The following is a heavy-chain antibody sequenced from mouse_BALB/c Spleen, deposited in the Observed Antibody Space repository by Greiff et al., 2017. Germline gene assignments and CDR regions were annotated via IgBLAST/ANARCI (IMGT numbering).Heavy chain of an antibody. Sequence: QVQLKESGAELARPGASVKMSCKASGYTFTSYTMHWVKQRPGQGLEWIGYINPSSGYTNYNQKFKDKATLTADKSSSTAYMQLSSLTSEDSAVYYCARESSYYDYSYFDYWGQGTTLTVSS. CDR1: GYTFTSYT. V-gene: IGHV1-4*01. CDR2: INPSSGYT. J-gene: IGHJ2*01. CDR3: ARESSYYDYSYFDY. D-gene: IGHD2-4*01.